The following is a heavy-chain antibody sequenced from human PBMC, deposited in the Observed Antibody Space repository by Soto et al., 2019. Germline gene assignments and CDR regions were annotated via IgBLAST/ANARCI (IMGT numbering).Heavy chain of an antibody. V-gene: IGHV4-59*08. CDR2: IYYSGST. CDR3: ARRYGGNFDY. D-gene: IGHD5-12*01. J-gene: IGHJ4*02. Sequence: TSETLSLTCTVSGGSISSYYWSWIRQPPGKGLEWIGYIYYSGSTNYNPSLKSRVTISVDTSKNQFSLKLSSVTAADTAVYYCARRYGGNFDYWGQGTPVTVS. CDR1: GGSISSYY.